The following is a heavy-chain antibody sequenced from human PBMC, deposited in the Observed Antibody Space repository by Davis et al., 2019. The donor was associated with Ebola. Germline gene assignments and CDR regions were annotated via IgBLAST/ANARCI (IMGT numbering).Heavy chain of an antibody. Sequence: GESLKISCAASGFPFSNYAMSWVRQAPGKGLEWVSTINSYGISTYYADSVKGRFTISRDNFKNTLSLQMNSLRDEDTALYYCAKVPVGVADEYFQHWGQGTLVTVSS. CDR3: AKVPVGVADEYFQH. V-gene: IGHV3-23*01. CDR2: INSYGIST. CDR1: GFPFSNYA. J-gene: IGHJ1*01. D-gene: IGHD6-19*01.